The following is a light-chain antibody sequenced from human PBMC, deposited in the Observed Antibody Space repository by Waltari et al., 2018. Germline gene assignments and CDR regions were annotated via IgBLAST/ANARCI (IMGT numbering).Light chain of an antibody. CDR2: DSS. CDR3: QQYHNLPLT. J-gene: IGKJ4*01. Sequence: DIQMTQSPSSLSASLGDRVTITCQASQNITNYLNWYQHKPGKAPNLLIYDSSSLETGVPSRFTGSGSATDFTFTISSLQPEDLATYYCQQYHNLPLTFGGGTKVEI. V-gene: IGKV1-33*01. CDR1: QNITNY.